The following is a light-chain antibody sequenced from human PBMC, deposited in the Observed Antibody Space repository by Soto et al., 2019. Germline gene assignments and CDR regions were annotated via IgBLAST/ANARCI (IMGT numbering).Light chain of an antibody. J-gene: IGKJ4*01. Sequence: DIVMTQSPDSLAVSLGERATINCKSSQSVLYNSENKNYLAWYQQKSGQPPKLLIYWASTRESGVPDRFSGSGSGTDFTLTISSLQAEDVAVYYCQQYYSTLTFGGGTKVEIK. CDR2: WAS. V-gene: IGKV4-1*01. CDR3: QQYYSTLT. CDR1: QSVLYNSENKNY.